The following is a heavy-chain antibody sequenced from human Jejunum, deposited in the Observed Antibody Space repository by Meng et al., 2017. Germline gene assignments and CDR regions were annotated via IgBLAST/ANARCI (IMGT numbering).Heavy chain of an antibody. Sequence: HVQLQRAGPCLALHPQTLSLTCSSSGCSITTGGYYWSWIRQHPGKGLEWIGHIYYSGSTHYNPSLKSRVTISIDTSQNQFSLKLSSVTAADTAVYYCARGDTGYSGYVFGYWGQGTLVTVSS. D-gene: IGHD5-12*01. V-gene: IGHV4-31*03. CDR3: ARGDTGYSGYVFGY. CDR2: IYYSGST. CDR1: GCSITTGGYY. J-gene: IGHJ4*02.